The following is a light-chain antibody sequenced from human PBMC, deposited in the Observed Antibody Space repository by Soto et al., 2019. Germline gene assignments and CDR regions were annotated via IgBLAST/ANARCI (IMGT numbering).Light chain of an antibody. Sequence: EIVLTQSPGTLSLSPGERATLSCRASQSVSSSYLALYQQKPGQAPRLLICGASSRATGIPDRFSGSGSGTDFTLTISSLEPEDFAVYYCQQRSDWPPITFGQGTRLEI. CDR3: QQRSDWPPIT. J-gene: IGKJ5*01. V-gene: IGKV3D-20*02. CDR1: QSVSSSY. CDR2: GAS.